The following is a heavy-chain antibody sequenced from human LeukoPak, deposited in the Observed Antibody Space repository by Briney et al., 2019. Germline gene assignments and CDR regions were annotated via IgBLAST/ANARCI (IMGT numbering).Heavy chain of an antibody. J-gene: IGHJ3*02. CDR3: ARGLSVHIVMNAFDI. V-gene: IGHV3-30*03. D-gene: IGHD5-12*01. CDR1: GFTFSSYG. Sequence: PGGSLRLSCAASGFTFSSYGMHWVRQAPGKGLEWVAVISYDGSHKYYGDSVKGRFTISRDNSKNTLYLQLNSLRAEDTAVYYCARGLSVHIVMNAFDIWGQGTMVTVSS. CDR2: ISYDGSHK.